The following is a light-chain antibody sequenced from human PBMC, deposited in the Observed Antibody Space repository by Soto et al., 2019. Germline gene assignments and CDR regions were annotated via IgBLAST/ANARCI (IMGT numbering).Light chain of an antibody. V-gene: IGKV1-9*01. J-gene: IGKJ4*01. CDR1: QGISSN. CDR2: AES. CDR3: QQLHSYPLT. Sequence: IQLTQSPSSLSASVGDRVTITCRASQGISSNLAWYQQKPGNVPKLLIYAESTLQSGVPSRFSGSGYGTDFTLTISSLQPEDFANYYCQQLHSYPLTFGGGTRVEIK.